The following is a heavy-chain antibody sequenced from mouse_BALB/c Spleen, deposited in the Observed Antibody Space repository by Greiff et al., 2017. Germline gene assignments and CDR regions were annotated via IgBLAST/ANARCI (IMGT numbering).Heavy chain of an antibody. D-gene: IGHD4-1*01. CDR3: AKLGRDYAMDY. CDR2: ISSGGSYT. Sequence: VQLKESGGDLVKPGGSLKLSCAASGFTFSSYGMSWVRQTPDKRLEWVATISSGGSYTYYPDSVKGRFTISRDNAKNTLYLQMSSLKSEDTAMYYCAKLGRDYAMDYWGQGTSVTVSS. J-gene: IGHJ4*01. V-gene: IGHV5-6*01. CDR1: GFTFSSYG.